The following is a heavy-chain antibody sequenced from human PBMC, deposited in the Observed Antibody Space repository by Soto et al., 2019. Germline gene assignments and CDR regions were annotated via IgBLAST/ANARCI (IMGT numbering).Heavy chain of an antibody. Sequence: SETLSLTCTVSGDSIRSYYWSWIRQAPGKGLEWIGYLYNSGSTVYNPSLKSRVTISVDTSKNQFSLKLNSVTAADTAVYYCARDLWGYCGTDCYPLDVWGQGTTVTVSS. J-gene: IGHJ6*02. D-gene: IGHD2-21*02. V-gene: IGHV4-59*01. CDR3: ARDLWGYCGTDCYPLDV. CDR1: GDSIRSYY. CDR2: LYNSGST.